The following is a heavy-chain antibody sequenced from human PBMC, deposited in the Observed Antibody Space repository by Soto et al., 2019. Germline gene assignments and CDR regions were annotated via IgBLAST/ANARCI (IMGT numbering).Heavy chain of an antibody. J-gene: IGHJ5*02. CDR2: INHSGST. CDR3: ARGIAAENWFDP. D-gene: IGHD6-13*01. V-gene: IGHV4-34*01. CDR1: GGSFSGYY. Sequence: QVQLQQWGAGLLKPSETLSLTCAVYGGSFSGYYWSWIRQPPGKGLEWIGEINHSGSTNYNPSLKSRVTISVYTSKNQFSLKLSSVTAADTAVYYCARGIAAENWFDPWGQGTLVTVSS.